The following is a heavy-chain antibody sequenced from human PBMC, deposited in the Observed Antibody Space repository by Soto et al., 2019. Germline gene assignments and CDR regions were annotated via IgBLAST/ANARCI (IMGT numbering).Heavy chain of an antibody. V-gene: IGHV3-7*05. CDR1: GFTFSSYW. J-gene: IGHJ3*02. CDR3: ARDLREWWLQFAVDAFDI. Sequence: GGSLRLSCAASGFTFSSYWMSWVRQAPGKGLEWVANIKQDGSEKYYVDSVKGRFTISRDNAKNSLYLQMNSLRAEDTAVYYCARDLREWWLQFAVDAFDIWGQGTMVTVSS. CDR2: IKQDGSEK. D-gene: IGHD5-12*01.